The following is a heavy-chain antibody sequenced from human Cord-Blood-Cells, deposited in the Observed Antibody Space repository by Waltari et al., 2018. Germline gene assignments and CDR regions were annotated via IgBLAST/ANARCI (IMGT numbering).Heavy chain of an antibody. CDR2: ISPIFGTA. J-gene: IGHJ4*02. V-gene: IGHV1-69*01. CDR1: GGTFSSYA. D-gene: IGHD7-27*01. CDR3: ARAHNWGSLYYFDY. Sequence: QVQLVQSGAEVKKPGSSVKVSCKASGGTFSSYAISWVRQAPGQGLEWMGGISPIFGTANYAQKFQGRVTITADESTSTAYMELSSLRSEDTAVYYCARAHNWGSLYYFDYWGQGTLVTVSS.